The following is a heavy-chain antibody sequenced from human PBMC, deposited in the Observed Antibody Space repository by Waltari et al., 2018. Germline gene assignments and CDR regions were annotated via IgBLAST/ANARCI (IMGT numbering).Heavy chain of an antibody. CDR3: TSLEEVFLYYMNV. CDR2: VRSKANGFAI. J-gene: IGHJ6*03. V-gene: IGHV3-73*02. Sequence: EVQLVESGGGLVQPGGSLKLSCAASGFTLSGSAVHWVRQASGKGLDWVGRVRSKANGFAIAYAASVEGRFIISRDDSKNTAYLQMNSLKAEDTAVYYCTSLEEVFLYYMNVWGKGTTVTISS. CDR1: GFTLSGSA. D-gene: IGHD3-3*01.